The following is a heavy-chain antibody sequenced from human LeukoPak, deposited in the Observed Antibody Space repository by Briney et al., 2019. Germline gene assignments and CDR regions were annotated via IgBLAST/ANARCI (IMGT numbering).Heavy chain of an antibody. V-gene: IGHV3-74*01. Sequence: GGSLRLSCAASGFTFSSYWMPWVRQAPGKGLVWVSRINTVGSSTSYADSVKGRFTISRDNAKNTLYLQMNSLRAEDTAVYYCARAKFKYYYDSSGYNWFDPWGQGTLVTVSS. CDR3: ARAKFKYYYDSSGYNWFDP. CDR2: INTVGSST. J-gene: IGHJ5*02. CDR1: GFTFSSYW. D-gene: IGHD3-22*01.